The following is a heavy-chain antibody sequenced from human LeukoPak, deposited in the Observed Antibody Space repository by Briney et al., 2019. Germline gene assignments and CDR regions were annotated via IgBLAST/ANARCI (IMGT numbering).Heavy chain of an antibody. CDR3: ARDGPPEWFGELLSWFDP. D-gene: IGHD3-10*01. Sequence: KSSETLSLTCTVSGGSISSSSYYWGWLRQPPGKGLEWIGSIYYSGSTYYNPSLKSRVTISVDTSKNQFSLKLSSVTAADTAVYYCARDGPPEWFGELLSWFDPWGQGTLVTVSS. CDR2: IYYSGST. J-gene: IGHJ5*02. CDR1: GGSISSSSYY. V-gene: IGHV4-39*07.